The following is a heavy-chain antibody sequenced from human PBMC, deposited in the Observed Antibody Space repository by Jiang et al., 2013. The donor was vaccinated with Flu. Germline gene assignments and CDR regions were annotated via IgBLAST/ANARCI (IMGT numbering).Heavy chain of an antibody. CDR3: AKDRRHHALTGYYDFWSGSVY. V-gene: IGHV3-30*18. CDR1: GFTFSSYG. D-gene: IGHD3-3*01. Sequence: VQLVESGGGVVQPGRSLRLSCAASGFTFSSYGMHWVRQAPGKGLEWVAVISYDGSNKYYADSVKGRFTISRDNSKNTLYLQMNSLRAEDTAVYYCAKDRRHHALTGYYDFWSGSVYWG. CDR2: ISYDGSNK. J-gene: IGHJ4*01.